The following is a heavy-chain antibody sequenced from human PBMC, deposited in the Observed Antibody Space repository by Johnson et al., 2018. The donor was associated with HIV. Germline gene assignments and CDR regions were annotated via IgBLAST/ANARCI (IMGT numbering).Heavy chain of an antibody. V-gene: IGHV3-33*01. CDR2: IWYDGSNK. CDR3: ARGSGSYYSNAFHI. J-gene: IGHJ3*02. D-gene: IGHD1-26*01. CDR1: GFTFSSYG. Sequence: QVQLVESGGGVVQPGRSLRLSCAASGFTFSSYGMHWVRQAPGKGLEWVAVIWYDGSNKYYADSVKGRFTISRDNFKNTLYLQMNSLKVEDTAVYCCARGSGSYYSNAFHIWGQGTMVNVSS.